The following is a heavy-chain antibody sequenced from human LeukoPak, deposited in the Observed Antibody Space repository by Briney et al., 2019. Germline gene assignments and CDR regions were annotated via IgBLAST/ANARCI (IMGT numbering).Heavy chain of an antibody. J-gene: IGHJ4*02. CDR2: IYSGGTT. V-gene: IGHV3-53*01. Sequence: ETLSLTCAVYGGSFSGYYWSRIRQPPGKGLEWVSVIYSGGTTYYADSVKGRFTISRDNSKNTLYLQMNSLRAEDTAVYYCASMKDDYGGNTETFDYWGQGTLVTVSS. CDR1: GGSFSGYY. D-gene: IGHD4-23*01. CDR3: ASMKDDYGGNTETFDY.